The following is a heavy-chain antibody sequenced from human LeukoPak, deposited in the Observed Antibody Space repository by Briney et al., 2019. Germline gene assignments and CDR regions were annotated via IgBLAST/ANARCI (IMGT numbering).Heavy chain of an antibody. Sequence: GGSLRLSCAASGFTFSNYAMSWVRQAPGKGLEWVSVISGSGGSTNFADSVKGRFTSSRDNSKNTLYLQMNSLRAEDTAVYYCAKDLSSGWYPYYFDFWGRGTLVTVSS. J-gene: IGHJ4*02. D-gene: IGHD6-19*01. V-gene: IGHV3-23*01. CDR2: ISGSGGST. CDR3: AKDLSSGWYPYYFDF. CDR1: GFTFSNYA.